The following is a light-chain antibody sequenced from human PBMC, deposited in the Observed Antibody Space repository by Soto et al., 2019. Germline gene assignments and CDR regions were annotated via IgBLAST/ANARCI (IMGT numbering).Light chain of an antibody. V-gene: IGKV3-11*01. Sequence: EIVLTQSPATLSLSPGERATLSCRASQSVSSYLAWYQQKPGQAPRLLIYDASNRATGIPARFSGSGSGTDFTLTISSLEPEDFTVYYCQQRSNWPPVLGPGTKVDS. J-gene: IGKJ3*01. CDR2: DAS. CDR3: QQRSNWPPV. CDR1: QSVSSY.